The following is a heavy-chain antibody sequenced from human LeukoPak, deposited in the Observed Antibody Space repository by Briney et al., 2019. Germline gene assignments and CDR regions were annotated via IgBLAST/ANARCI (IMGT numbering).Heavy chain of an antibody. Sequence: PSETLSLTCTVSGGSISSSSYYWGWIRQPPGKGLEWIGSIYYSGSTYYNPSLKSRVTISVDTSKNQFSLKLSSVTAADTAVYYCARGNYDILTGLYYYYYMDVWGKGTTVTISS. J-gene: IGHJ6*03. CDR2: IYYSGST. CDR1: GGSISSSSYY. D-gene: IGHD3-9*01. V-gene: IGHV4-39*07. CDR3: ARGNYDILTGLYYYYYMDV.